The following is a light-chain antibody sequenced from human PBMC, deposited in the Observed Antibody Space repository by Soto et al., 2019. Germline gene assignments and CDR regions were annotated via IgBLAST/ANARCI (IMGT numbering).Light chain of an antibody. CDR1: QSISSY. V-gene: IGKV1-39*01. J-gene: IGKJ5*01. Sequence: DIQMTQSPSSLSASVGDRVTITCRASQSISSYLNWYQQKPGKAPKLLIYAASILQSGVPSRFSGSGSGTDFTLTISSLQTEDFATYYCQQSYRTLITFGQGTRLEIK. CDR3: QQSYRTLIT. CDR2: AAS.